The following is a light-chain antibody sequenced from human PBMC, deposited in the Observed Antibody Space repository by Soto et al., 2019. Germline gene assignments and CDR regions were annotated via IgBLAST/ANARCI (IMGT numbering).Light chain of an antibody. Sequence: AIPVTQSPSSLSASVGDRVTMTCRASQDIRGALAWYQQKSGKPPNLLIYDVSTLEGGVSSRFSGSGSGTEFTLTISSLQPEDFGTYYCQQFNSYPITFGHGTRLEI. CDR1: QDIRGA. J-gene: IGKJ5*01. V-gene: IGKV1-13*02. CDR2: DVS. CDR3: QQFNSYPIT.